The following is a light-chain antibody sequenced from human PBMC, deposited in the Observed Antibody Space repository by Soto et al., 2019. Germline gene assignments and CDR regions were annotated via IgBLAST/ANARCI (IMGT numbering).Light chain of an antibody. V-gene: IGKV3-20*01. Sequence: IVVTQSPGTLSLSTGERATLSCRASQSVSSCYLAWYQQKPGQAPRLLIYGASSRATGIPDRFSGSGSGTDFTLTISRLEPEDFAVYYCQQYGRSPPFGQGTRLEIK. CDR3: QQYGRSPP. CDR1: QSVSSCY. J-gene: IGKJ5*01. CDR2: GAS.